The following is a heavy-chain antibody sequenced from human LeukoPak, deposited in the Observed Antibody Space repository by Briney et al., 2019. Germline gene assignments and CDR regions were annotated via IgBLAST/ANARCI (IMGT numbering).Heavy chain of an antibody. CDR3: ARDKDMTTVTTRQRAFDI. CDR1: GGTFSSYA. CDR2: IIPIFGTA. V-gene: IGHV1-69*05. J-gene: IGHJ3*02. Sequence: SVKVSCKASGGTFSSYAISWVRQAPGQGLEWMGRIIPIFGTANYAQKFQGRVTITTDESTSTAYMELSSLRSEDTAVYYCARDKDMTTVTTRQRAFDIWGQGTMVTVSS. D-gene: IGHD4-17*01.